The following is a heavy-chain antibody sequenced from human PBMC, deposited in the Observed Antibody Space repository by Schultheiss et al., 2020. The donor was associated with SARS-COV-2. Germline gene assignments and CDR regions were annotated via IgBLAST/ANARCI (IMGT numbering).Heavy chain of an antibody. CDR3: ARHGGLGSGYYSRGYYYYGMDV. J-gene: IGHJ6*02. V-gene: IGHV4-59*10. CDR2: IYTSGST. D-gene: IGHD3-22*01. Sequence: SETLSLTCAVYGGSFSSYYWSWIRQPAGKGLEWIGRIYTSGSTNYNPSLKSRVTMSVDTSKNQFSLKLSSVTAADTAVYYCARHGGLGSGYYSRGYYYYGMDVWGQGTTVTVSS. CDR1: GGSFSSYY.